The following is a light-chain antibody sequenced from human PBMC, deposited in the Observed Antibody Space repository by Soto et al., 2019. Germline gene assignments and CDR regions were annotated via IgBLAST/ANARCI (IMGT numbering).Light chain of an antibody. CDR1: QSVSSSY. J-gene: IGKJ1*01. CDR3: QQYGSSPGT. V-gene: IGKV3-20*01. Sequence: EIVLTQSPGTLSLSPGERATLSCRASQSVSSSYLAWHQQKPGQAPRLLIYGASSRATGIPDRFSGSGSGTDFTLTISRLEPEDFAMYYCQQYGSSPGTFGQGTKVDIK. CDR2: GAS.